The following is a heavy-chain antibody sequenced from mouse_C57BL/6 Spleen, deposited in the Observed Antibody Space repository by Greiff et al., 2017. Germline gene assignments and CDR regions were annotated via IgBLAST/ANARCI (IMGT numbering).Heavy chain of an antibody. D-gene: IGHD2-5*01. CDR1: GFTFSSYA. CDR2: ISDGGSYT. V-gene: IGHV5-4*01. CDR3: ARDKDYSNYFDY. J-gene: IGHJ2*01. Sequence: EVMLVESGGGFVKPGGSLKLSCAASGFTFSSYAMSWVRQTPEKRLEWVATISDGGSYTYYPDNVKGRFTISRDNAKNNLYLQMSHLKSEDTAMYYCARDKDYSNYFDYWGQGTTLTVSS.